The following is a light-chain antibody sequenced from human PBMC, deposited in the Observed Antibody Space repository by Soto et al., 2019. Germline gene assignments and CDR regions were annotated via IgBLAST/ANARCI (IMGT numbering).Light chain of an antibody. CDR2: GAS. CDR3: QQYGSSPRT. CDR1: QSVSSSY. Sequence: VLTQSPATLSLSPGERATLSCRASQSVSSSYLAWYQQKPGQAPRLLIYGASSRATGIPDRFSSSGSGTDFTLTISRLEPEDFAVYYCQQYGSSPRTFGQGTKVDIK. V-gene: IGKV3-20*01. J-gene: IGKJ1*01.